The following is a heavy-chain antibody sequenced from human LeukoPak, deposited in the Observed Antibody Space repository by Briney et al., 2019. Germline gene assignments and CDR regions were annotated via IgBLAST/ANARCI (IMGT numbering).Heavy chain of an antibody. Sequence: ASVKVSCKASGYTFTGYYMHWVRQAPGQGLEWMGWINPNSGGTNYAQKFQGRVTMTRNTSISTAYMELSRLRSDDTAVYYCAREGGIGGYCSGGSCYYLWGQGTLVTVSS. J-gene: IGHJ4*02. D-gene: IGHD2-15*01. V-gene: IGHV1-2*02. CDR2: INPNSGGT. CDR1: GYTFTGYY. CDR3: AREGGIGGYCSGGSCYYL.